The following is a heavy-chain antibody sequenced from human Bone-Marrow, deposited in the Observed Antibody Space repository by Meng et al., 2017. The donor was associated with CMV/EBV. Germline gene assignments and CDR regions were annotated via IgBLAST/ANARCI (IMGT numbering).Heavy chain of an antibody. D-gene: IGHD4-17*01. CDR1: AYTFIDYY. CDR2: INPKSGAT. V-gene: IGHV1-2*02. J-gene: IGHJ6*02. CDR3: AREYGDYRSDYYGMDV. Sequence: ASVKVSCKASAYTFIDYYMQWVRQAPGQGLEWMGWINPKSGATMYAQKFEGRVTMTRDTSSSTAYMELSSLTSDDTAVYYCAREYGDYRSDYYGMDVWGQGTTATVPS.